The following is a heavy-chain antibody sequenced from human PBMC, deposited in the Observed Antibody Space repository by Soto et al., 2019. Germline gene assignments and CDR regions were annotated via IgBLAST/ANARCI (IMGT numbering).Heavy chain of an antibody. CDR1: XFTFXDYW. Sequence: ERQLVESGGGLVQPGGSLRLSCTASXFTFXDYWMHWVRQAPGKGLVWVSRINYDGSSITYADSVKGRFTISRDNAKNTLYLQMDSLRAEDTAXXXXXXXXXXXXVFXHWGQGTLVTVSS. D-gene: IGHD3-3*01. CDR2: INYDGSSI. V-gene: IGHV3-74*01. CDR3: XXXXXXXXVFXH. J-gene: IGHJ4*02.